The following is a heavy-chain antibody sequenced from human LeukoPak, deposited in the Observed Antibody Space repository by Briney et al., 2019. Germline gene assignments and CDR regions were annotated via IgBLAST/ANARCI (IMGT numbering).Heavy chain of an antibody. J-gene: IGHJ4*02. CDR2: ISWNSGSI. D-gene: IGHD6-13*01. Sequence: GRSLRLSCAASGFTFDDYAIHWVRQAPGKGLEWVSGISWNSGSIGYADSVKGRFTISRDNAKNSLYLQMNSLRAEDTALYYCAKASTSSSWYVDYWGQGTLVTVSS. CDR3: AKASTSSSWYVDY. CDR1: GFTFDDYA. V-gene: IGHV3-9*01.